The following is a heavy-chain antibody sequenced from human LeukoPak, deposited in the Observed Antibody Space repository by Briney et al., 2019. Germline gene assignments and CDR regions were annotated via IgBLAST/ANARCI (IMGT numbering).Heavy chain of an antibody. V-gene: IGHV1-18*01. Sequence: ASVKVSCKASGYTFTSYGISWVRQAPGQGLEWMGWISAYNGNTNYVQKLQGRVTMTTDTSTSTAYMELRSLRSDDTAVYYCARDTAYYGSGSYQPVFDYWGQGTLVTVSS. J-gene: IGHJ4*02. CDR3: ARDTAYYGSGSYQPVFDY. D-gene: IGHD3-10*01. CDR2: ISAYNGNT. CDR1: GYTFTSYG.